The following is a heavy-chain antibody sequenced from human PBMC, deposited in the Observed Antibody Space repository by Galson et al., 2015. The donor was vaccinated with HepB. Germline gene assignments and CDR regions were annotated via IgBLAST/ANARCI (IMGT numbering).Heavy chain of an antibody. CDR2: VNTNTGNP. D-gene: IGHD4-11*01. CDR3: ARNFPPQTTVTTWAFGF. J-gene: IGHJ4*02. V-gene: IGHV7-4-1*02. CDR1: GYTFTNYA. Sequence: SVKVSCKASGYTFTNYAINWVRQAPGQGLEWMGWVNTNTGNPTCAQAFTGRFVFSLDTSVSTAFLQVSSLKPEDTAVYFCARNFPPQTTVTTWAFGFWGQGTLVTVSS.